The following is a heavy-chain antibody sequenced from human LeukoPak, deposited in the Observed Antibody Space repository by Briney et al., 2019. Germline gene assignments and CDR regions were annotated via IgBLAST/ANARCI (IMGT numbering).Heavy chain of an antibody. CDR3: AREGGDYAGWFDP. J-gene: IGHJ5*02. V-gene: IGHV1-69*01. CDR1: GGTFSSYA. Sequence: KVSCKASGGTFSSYAISWVRQAPGQGLEWMGGIIPIFGTANYAQKFQGRVTITADESTSTAYIELSSLRSEDTAVYYCAREGGDYAGWFDPWGQGTLVTVSS. CDR2: IIPIFGTA. D-gene: IGHD4-17*01.